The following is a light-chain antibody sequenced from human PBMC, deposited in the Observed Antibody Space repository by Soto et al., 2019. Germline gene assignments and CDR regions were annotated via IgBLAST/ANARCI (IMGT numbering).Light chain of an antibody. CDR2: GAS. J-gene: IGKJ4*01. V-gene: IGKV3D-15*01. CDR1: QSVSSS. CDR3: QQYNNWPPLT. Sequence: EILMTQSPATLSMSPGERATLSCRASQSVSSSLAWYQQKPGQAPRLLIYGASARATGIPARFSGSGSGTEFTLTISNLQSEDFAVYYCQQYNNWPPLTFGGGTKVDI.